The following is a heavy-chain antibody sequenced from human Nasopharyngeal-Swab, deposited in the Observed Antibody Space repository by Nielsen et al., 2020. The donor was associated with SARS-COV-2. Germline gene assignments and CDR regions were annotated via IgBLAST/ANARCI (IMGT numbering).Heavy chain of an antibody. D-gene: IGHD3-22*01. Sequence: VGQAAGKGPEWVSVIYSGGSTYSADSMKGRVAISRDNSKNTLYLQMNSLRAEDTAEYYCARGAYDSSGYFWDYWGQGTLVTVSS. CDR2: IYSGGST. J-gene: IGHJ4*02. CDR3: ARGAYDSSGYFWDY. V-gene: IGHV3-53*01.